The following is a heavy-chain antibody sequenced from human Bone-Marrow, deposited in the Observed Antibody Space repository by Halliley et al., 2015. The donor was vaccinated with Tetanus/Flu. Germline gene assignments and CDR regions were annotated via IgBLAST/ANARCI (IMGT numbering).Heavy chain of an antibody. CDR1: GGSFSGYY. CDR2: INHSGYN. V-gene: IGHV4-34*01. J-gene: IGHJ3*02. CDR3: ARIRDGYNAWNVFEI. Sequence: TLSLTCAVYGGSFSGYYWSWIRQPPGKGLEWIGEINHSGYNTAMPSLKSRVTISVDTSKNQFSLKLSSVTAADTAVYYCARIRDGYNAWNVFEICGQGTLVTVSS. D-gene: IGHD5-12*01.